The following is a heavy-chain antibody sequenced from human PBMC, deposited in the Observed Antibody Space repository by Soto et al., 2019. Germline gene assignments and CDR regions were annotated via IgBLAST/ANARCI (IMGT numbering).Heavy chain of an antibody. V-gene: IGHV3-30-3*01. CDR3: ARDSDYDFGSGYYDYGMDV. J-gene: IGHJ6*02. D-gene: IGHD3-3*01. CDR2: ISYDGSNK. Sequence: GGSLRLSCAASGFTFSSYAMHWVRQAPGKGLDWVAVISYDGSNKYYADSVKGRFTISRDNSKNTLYLQMNSLRAEDTAVYYCARDSDYDFGSGYYDYGMDVWGQGTTVTVSS. CDR1: GFTFSSYA.